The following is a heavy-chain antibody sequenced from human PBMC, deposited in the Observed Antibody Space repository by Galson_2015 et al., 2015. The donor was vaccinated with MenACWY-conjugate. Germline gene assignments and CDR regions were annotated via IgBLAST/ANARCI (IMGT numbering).Heavy chain of an antibody. V-gene: IGHV3-48*02. J-gene: IGHJ4*02. CDR3: AKSMTILDY. CDR2: ISRSGTSR. Sequence: SLRLSCAASGFILSSHCMSWVRQAPGKGLEWVSYISRSGTSRNYADSVRGRFTISRDNAKNSLYLQMNSLRDEDTAVYYCAKSMTILDYWGQGTLVTVSS. CDR1: GFILSSHC. D-gene: IGHD4/OR15-4a*01.